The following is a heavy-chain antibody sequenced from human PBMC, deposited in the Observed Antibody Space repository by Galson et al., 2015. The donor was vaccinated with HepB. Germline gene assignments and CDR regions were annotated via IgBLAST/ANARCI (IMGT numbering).Heavy chain of an antibody. D-gene: IGHD4-17*01. CDR1: GDSVSSNSAA. J-gene: IGHJ3*02. Sequence: CAISGDSVSSNSAAWNWIRQSPSRGLEWLGRTYYRSKWYNDYAVSVKSRITINPDTSKNQFSLQLNSVTPEDTAVYYCARADDTGGDYGGDAFDIWGQGTIVTVSS. CDR2: TYYRSKWYN. CDR3: ARADDTGGDYGGDAFDI. V-gene: IGHV6-1*01.